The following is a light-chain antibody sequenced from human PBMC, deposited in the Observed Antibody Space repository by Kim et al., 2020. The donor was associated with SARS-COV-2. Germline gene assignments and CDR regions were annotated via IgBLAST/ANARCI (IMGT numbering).Light chain of an antibody. CDR2: DDN. V-gene: IGLV6-57*02. J-gene: IGLJ3*02. CDR3: QSYDSSKDCV. Sequence: KTGTSTCDGGSGSIASRYGHRYQQGPGSAPSTVIYDDNERPSGVPDRFSGSIDSSSNTASLTISGLRTEDEADYYCQSYDSSKDCVFGGGTQLTVL. CDR1: SGSIASRY.